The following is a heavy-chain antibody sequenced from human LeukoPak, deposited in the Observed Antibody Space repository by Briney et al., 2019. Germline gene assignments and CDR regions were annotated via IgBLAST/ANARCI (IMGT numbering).Heavy chain of an antibody. J-gene: IGHJ6*02. CDR1: GYTFTSFG. CDR2: IIPIFGTA. CDR3: ARAKRRDYDSSGYYPPPYYYYYGMDV. Sequence: ASVKVSCKASGYTFTSFGISWVRQAPGQGLEWMGGIIPIFGTANYAQKFQGRVTITADESTSTAYMELSSLRSEDTAVYYCARAKRRDYDSSGYYPPPYYYYYGMDVWGQGTTVTVSS. D-gene: IGHD3-22*01. V-gene: IGHV1-69*13.